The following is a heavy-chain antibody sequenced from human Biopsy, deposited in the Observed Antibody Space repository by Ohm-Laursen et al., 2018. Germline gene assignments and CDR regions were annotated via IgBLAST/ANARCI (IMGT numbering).Heavy chain of an antibody. V-gene: IGHV4-4*07. CDR2: IYTSGIT. J-gene: IGHJ5*02. D-gene: IGHD1-14*01. Sequence: PSETLSLTCTVSGGSLSSYSWSWIRQPAGKGLEWIGQIYTSGITNYNPSLKSRVTMSVDTSKNKFSLRVSSVTAADTAVYYCARDRDRRGWFDPWGQGTPVTVSS. CDR1: GGSLSSYS. CDR3: ARDRDRRGWFDP.